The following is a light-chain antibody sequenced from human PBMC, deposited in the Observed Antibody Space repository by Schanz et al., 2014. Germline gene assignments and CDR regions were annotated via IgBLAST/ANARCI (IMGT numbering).Light chain of an antibody. CDR3: QQYNNWPPYT. J-gene: IGKJ2*01. Sequence: EIVLTQSPGTLSLSPGERATLSCRASQSVSSNLAWYQQKPGQAPRLLIYAASTRATGVPARFSGSGSEREFTLTISSLQSEDFAIYYCQQYNNWPPYTFGQGTRLDIK. V-gene: IGKV3-15*01. CDR1: QSVSSN. CDR2: AAS.